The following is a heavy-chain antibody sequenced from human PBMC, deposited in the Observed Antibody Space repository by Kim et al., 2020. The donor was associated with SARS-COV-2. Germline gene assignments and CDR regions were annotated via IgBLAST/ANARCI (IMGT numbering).Heavy chain of an antibody. CDR3: AKDREQWLVPVRNGMDV. V-gene: IGHV3-23*01. Sequence: GSLRLSCAACGFTFSSYAMSWVRQAPGKGLEWVSAISGSGGSTYYADSVKGRFTISRDNSKNTLYLQMNSLRAEDTAVYYCAKDREQWLVPVRNGMDVWGQGTTVTVSS. CDR1: GFTFSSYA. J-gene: IGHJ6*02. CDR2: ISGSGGST. D-gene: IGHD6-19*01.